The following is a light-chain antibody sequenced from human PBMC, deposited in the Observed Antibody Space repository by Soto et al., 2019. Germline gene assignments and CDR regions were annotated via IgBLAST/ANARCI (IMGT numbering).Light chain of an antibody. CDR1: QSVSSY. Sequence: EIVLTQSPATLSLSPGERATLSCRASQSVSSYLAWYQQKPGQAPRLLIYDASNRATGIPARFSGSGYGTDFTLTIRSLEPEDFAIYYCQQRSNWPPVTFGGGTKVEIK. V-gene: IGKV3-11*01. J-gene: IGKJ4*01. CDR3: QQRSNWPPVT. CDR2: DAS.